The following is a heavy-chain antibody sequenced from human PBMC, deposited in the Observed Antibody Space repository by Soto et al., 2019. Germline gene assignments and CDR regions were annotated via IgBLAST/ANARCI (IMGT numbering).Heavy chain of an antibody. D-gene: IGHD3-10*01. J-gene: IGHJ5*02. V-gene: IGHV2-5*02. CDR2: IYWDDDK. Sequence: QITLKESGPTLVKPTQTLTLTCTFSGFSLSTSGVGVGWIRQPPGKALAWLALIYWDDDKRYSPSLKRRLTITKDTSKKQVVLTMTNMDPVDTATYYCAHSEGVRLRLNRFDPWGQGTLVTVSS. CDR3: AHSEGVRLRLNRFDP. CDR1: GFSLSTSGVG.